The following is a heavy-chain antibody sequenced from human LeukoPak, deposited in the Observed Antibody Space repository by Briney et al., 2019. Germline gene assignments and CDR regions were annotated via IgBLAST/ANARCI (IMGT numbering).Heavy chain of an antibody. J-gene: IGHJ3*02. D-gene: IGHD3-22*01. CDR2: ISSSGST. V-gene: IGHV4-61*02. CDR1: GGPISSGDYY. Sequence: SETLSLTCTVSGGPISSGDYYRSWIRQPAGKGLEWIGRISSSGSTNYNPSLKSRVTISVDTSKNQFSLKLSSVTAADTAVYFCARGPYSYDSSGAFDIWGQGTMVTVSS. CDR3: ARGPYSYDSSGAFDI.